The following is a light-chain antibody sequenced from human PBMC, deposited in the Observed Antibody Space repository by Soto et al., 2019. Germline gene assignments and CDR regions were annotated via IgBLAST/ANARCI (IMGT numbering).Light chain of an antibody. V-gene: IGLV1-51*01. J-gene: IGLJ2*01. CDR2: DNN. Sequence: QSVLTQPPSVSAAPRQKVAISCSGSSSNIGNNYVSWYHRVPGSAPKLLIYDNNERPSGIPDRFSGSKAGTSATLDITGLQTGDEGDYYCGTWDSRLRVVVFGGGTKLTVL. CDR1: SSNIGNNY. CDR3: GTWDSRLRVVV.